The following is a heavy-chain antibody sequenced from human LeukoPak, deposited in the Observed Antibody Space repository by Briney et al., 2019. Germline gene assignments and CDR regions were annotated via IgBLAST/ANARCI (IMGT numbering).Heavy chain of an antibody. J-gene: IGHJ4*02. D-gene: IGHD4-17*01. CDR2: SRNKANSYTT. Sequence: PGGSLRLSCAASGFPFSDHCLDWVRQAPGKGLEGVGRSRNKANSYTTEYAASVKGRFTISRDDSKNSLYLQMNSLKTEDTAVYYCARGRVTTLYYFDYWGQGTLVTVSS. CDR1: GFPFSDHC. CDR3: ARGRVTTLYYFDY. V-gene: IGHV3-72*01.